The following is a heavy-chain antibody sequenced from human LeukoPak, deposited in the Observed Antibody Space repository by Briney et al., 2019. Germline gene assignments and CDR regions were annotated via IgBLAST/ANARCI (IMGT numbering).Heavy chain of an antibody. CDR1: GFTFDDYA. CDR3: AKDGSYGVRGAFDI. CDR2: ISWNSGSI. Sequence: PGGSLRLSCAASGFTFDDYAMHWVRQAPGKGLEWVSGISWNSGSIGYADSVKGRFTISRDNAKNSLYLQMNSLRAEDMALYYCAKDGSYGVRGAFDIWGQGTMVTVSS. J-gene: IGHJ3*02. D-gene: IGHD1-26*01. V-gene: IGHV3-9*03.